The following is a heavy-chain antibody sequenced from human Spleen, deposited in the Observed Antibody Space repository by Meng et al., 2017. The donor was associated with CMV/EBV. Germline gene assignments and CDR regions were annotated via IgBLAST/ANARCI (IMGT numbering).Heavy chain of an antibody. CDR1: GGTFSSYA. D-gene: IGHD3-3*01. CDR3: ASTAHFGVVTNVFDY. Sequence: SVKVSCKASGGTFSSYAISWVRQAPGQGLEWMGGIIPIFATANYAQKFQGRVTITTDESTSTAYMELSSLRSEDTAVYYCASTAHFGVVTNVFDYWGQGTLVTVSS. J-gene: IGHJ4*02. V-gene: IGHV1-69*05. CDR2: IIPIFATA.